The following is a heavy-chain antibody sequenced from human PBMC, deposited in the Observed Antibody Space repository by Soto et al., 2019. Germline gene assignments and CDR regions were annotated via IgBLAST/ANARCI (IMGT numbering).Heavy chain of an antibody. D-gene: IGHD6-6*01. CDR2: IYYSGST. J-gene: IGHJ4*02. V-gene: IGHV4-30-4*01. CDR3: ARARAARPFLDY. CDR1: GGSISSGDYY. Sequence: PSETLSLTCTVSGGSISSGDYYWSWIRQPPGKGLERIGYIYYSGSTYYNPSLKSRVTISVDTSKNQFSLKLSSVTAADTAVYYCARARAARPFLDYWGQGTLVTVSS.